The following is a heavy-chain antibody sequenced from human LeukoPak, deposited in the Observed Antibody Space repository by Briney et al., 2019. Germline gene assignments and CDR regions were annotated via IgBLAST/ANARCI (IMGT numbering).Heavy chain of an antibody. Sequence: SETLSLTCTVSGGSISSSSYYWGWIRQPPVKGLEWIGSIYYSGSTYYNPSLKSRVTISVDTSKNQFSLKLSSVTAADTAVYYCARRGYYDSSGYFDYWGQGTLVTVSS. CDR1: GGSISSSSYY. CDR3: ARRGYYDSSGYFDY. D-gene: IGHD3-22*01. CDR2: IYYSGST. V-gene: IGHV4-39*01. J-gene: IGHJ4*02.